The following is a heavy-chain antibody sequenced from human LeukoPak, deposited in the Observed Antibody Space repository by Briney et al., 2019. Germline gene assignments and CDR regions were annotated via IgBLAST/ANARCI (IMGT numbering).Heavy chain of an antibody. Sequence: SETLSLICSVSGGSISSSGHYWGWLRQPPGKGLEWIGSLYQSGNTYYNPSLKSRVTISPDMSKNQFSLTLSSVTAADTAVYYCARDGYNYGLDRFDYWGRGILVTVSS. CDR3: ARDGYNYGLDRFDY. J-gene: IGHJ4*01. V-gene: IGHV4-39*07. D-gene: IGHD5-18*01. CDR2: LYQSGNT. CDR1: GGSISSSGHY.